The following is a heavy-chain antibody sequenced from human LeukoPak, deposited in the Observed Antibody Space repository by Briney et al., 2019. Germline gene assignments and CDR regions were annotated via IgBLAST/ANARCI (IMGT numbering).Heavy chain of an antibody. D-gene: IGHD3-10*01. V-gene: IGHV4-38-2*02. J-gene: IGHJ4*02. CDR1: GYSISSGYY. CDR3: ARGDGSGSKGGFDY. Sequence: SETLSLTCTVSGYSISSGYYWGWIRQPPGKGLEWIGSIYHSGSTYYNPSLKSRVTISVDTSKNQFSLKLSSVTAADTAVYYCARGDGSGSKGGFDYWGQGTLVTVSS. CDR2: IYHSGST.